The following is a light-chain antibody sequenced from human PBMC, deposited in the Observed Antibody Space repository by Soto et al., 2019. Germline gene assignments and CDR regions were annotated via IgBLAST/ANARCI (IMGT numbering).Light chain of an antibody. CDR1: QTIGSNY. J-gene: IGKJ4*01. CDR3: QQYGSSRLT. CDR2: GAS. Sequence: ESVLTQSQGTLSLSPGERATLSCRASQTIGSNYLAWYQQKPGQSPRVLIYGASIRVAGIPDRFSGSGSGTDLTLTISRLAPEDFAVYFCQQYGSSRLTFGGGATVEIK. V-gene: IGKV3-20*01.